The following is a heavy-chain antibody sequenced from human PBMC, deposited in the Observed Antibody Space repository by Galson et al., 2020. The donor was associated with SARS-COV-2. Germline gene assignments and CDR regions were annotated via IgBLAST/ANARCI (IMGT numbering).Heavy chain of an antibody. J-gene: IGHJ5*02. V-gene: IGHV4-4*02. CDR1: GGSISDSNW. Sequence: ASETLSLTCVVSGGSISDSNWWSWVRQSPGKGLEWIGEIYHSGSPNYNPSLKSRLTIIVDKSNNQFSLKLSSVTAADTAMYYCASRIYFYGSRTYYPFDPWGRGILVTVSS. D-gene: IGHD3-10*01. CDR3: ASRIYFYGSRTYYPFDP. CDR2: IYHSGSP.